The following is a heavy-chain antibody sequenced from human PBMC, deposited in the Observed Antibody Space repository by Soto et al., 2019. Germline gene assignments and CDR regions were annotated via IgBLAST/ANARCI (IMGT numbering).Heavy chain of an antibody. CDR2: IYSGGST. J-gene: IGHJ6*02. Sequence: TGGSLRLSCAASGFTFDDYGMSWVRQAPGKGLEWVSVIYSGGSTYYADSVKGRFTIPRDNSKNTLYLQMNSLRAEDTAVYYCARESVPDRYYYYGMDVWGQGTTVTVSS. CDR1: GFTFDDYG. CDR3: ARESVPDRYYYYGMDV. V-gene: IGHV3-66*01.